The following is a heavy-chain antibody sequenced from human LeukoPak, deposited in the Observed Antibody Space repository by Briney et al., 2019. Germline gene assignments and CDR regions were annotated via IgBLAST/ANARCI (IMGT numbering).Heavy chain of an antibody. D-gene: IGHD3/OR15-3a*01. V-gene: IGHV3-21*01. CDR2: ISSSSSYI. CDR1: GFPFSDYT. CDR3: VRVSQDLDWTILDY. J-gene: IGHJ4*02. Sequence: GGSLRLSCAASGFPFSDYTMNWVRQAPGKGLEWVSSISSSSSYIFYANSVKGRFSISRDNAKNSLLLQMNSLGAEDTAVYYCVRVSQDLDWTILDYWGQGTLVTVSS.